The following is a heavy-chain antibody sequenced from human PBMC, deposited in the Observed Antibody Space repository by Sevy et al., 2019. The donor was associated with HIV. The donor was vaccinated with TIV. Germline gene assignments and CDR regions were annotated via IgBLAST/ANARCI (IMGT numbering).Heavy chain of an antibody. CDR1: GFTFSSYS. J-gene: IGHJ6*02. CDR2: ISSSSSYI. D-gene: IGHD2-2*01. Sequence: GGSLRLSCAASGFTFSSYSMNWVRQAPGKGLEWVSSISSSSSYIYYADSVKGQFTISRDNAKNSLYLQMSSLRAEDTAVYYCARDNGIDYADGDYGMDVWGQGTTVTVSS. V-gene: IGHV3-21*01. CDR3: ARDNGIDYADGDYGMDV.